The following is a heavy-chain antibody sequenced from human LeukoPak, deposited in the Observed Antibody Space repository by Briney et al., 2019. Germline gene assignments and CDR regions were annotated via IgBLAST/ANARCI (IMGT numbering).Heavy chain of an antibody. CDR3: AKATEYSSSGVFDY. V-gene: IGHV5-51*01. J-gene: IGHJ4*02. D-gene: IGHD6-25*01. CDR2: IYPGDSDT. Sequence: GESLKISCKCSGYSFNSYWIGWVRLMSGKGLEWMGIIYPGDSDTRYSPSFQGQVTISADKSISTAYLQWSSLKASDTAMYYCAKATEYSSSGVFDYWGQGTLVTVSS. CDR1: GYSFNSYW.